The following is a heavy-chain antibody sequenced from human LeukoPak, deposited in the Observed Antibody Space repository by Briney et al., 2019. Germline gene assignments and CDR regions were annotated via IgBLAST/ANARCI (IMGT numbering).Heavy chain of an antibody. CDR1: GFTFSSYA. Sequence: GGSLRLSCAASGFTFSSYAMHWVRQAPGKGLEWVAVISYDGSNKYYADSVKGRFTISRDNSKNTLYLQMNSLRAEDTAIYYCAKGGPMIVVVIFDYWGQGTLVTVSS. D-gene: IGHD3-22*01. J-gene: IGHJ4*02. V-gene: IGHV3-30*04. CDR2: ISYDGSNK. CDR3: AKGGPMIVVVIFDY.